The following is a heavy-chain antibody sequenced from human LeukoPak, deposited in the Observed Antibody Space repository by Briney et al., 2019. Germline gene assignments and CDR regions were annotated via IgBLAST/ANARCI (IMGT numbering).Heavy chain of an antibody. J-gene: IGHJ4*02. V-gene: IGHV3-23*01. CDR1: GFTFSSYA. CDR2: ISGSGGST. Sequence: PGGSLRLSCAASGFTFSSYAMSWVRQAPGKGLEWVSAISGSGGSTYYADSVKGRFTISRDNSKNTLYPQMNSLRAEDTAVYYCAKVWSPPATYCGGDCSRDYWGQGTLVTVSS. CDR3: AKVWSPPATYCGGDCSRDY. D-gene: IGHD2-21*02.